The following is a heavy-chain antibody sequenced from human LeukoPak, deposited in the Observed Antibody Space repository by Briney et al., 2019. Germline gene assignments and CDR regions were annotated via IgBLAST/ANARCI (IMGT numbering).Heavy chain of an antibody. CDR1: GGSISSSSKY. D-gene: IGHD1-1*01. J-gene: IGHJ4*02. CDR3: ARDSELNNFDY. CDR2: IYYSGTT. V-gene: IGHV4-39*07. Sequence: SETLSLTCTVSGGSISSSSKYWGWIRQSPGKGLEWIGGIYYSGTTYYNPSLKSRVTISVDTSKNQFSLKLSSVTAADTAVYYCARDSELNNFDYWGQGTLVTVSS.